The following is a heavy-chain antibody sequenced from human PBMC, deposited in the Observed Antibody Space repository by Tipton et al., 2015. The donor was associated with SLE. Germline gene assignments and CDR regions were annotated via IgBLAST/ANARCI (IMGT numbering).Heavy chain of an antibody. CDR3: AKGTYYYGSYYYYMDV. CDR2: IYPTGRT. J-gene: IGHJ6*03. D-gene: IGHD3-10*01. Sequence: TLSLTCTVYGGSLSGYWWRWIRQSPGKGLEWIGEIYPTGRTDYNPSLLSRVTISVDTSQNQFSLRLTSVTAEDTAVYYCAKGTYYYGSYYYYMDVWGRGTTVTVSS. V-gene: IGHV4-34*01. CDR1: GGSLSGYW.